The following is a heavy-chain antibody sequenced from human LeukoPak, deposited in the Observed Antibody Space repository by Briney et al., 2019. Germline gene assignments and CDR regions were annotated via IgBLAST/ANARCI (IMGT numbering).Heavy chain of an antibody. V-gene: IGHV1-69*06. D-gene: IGHD6-19*01. CDR2: IIPIFGTA. Sequence: GASVRVSCKASGGTFSSYAISWVRQAPGQGLEWMGGIIPIFGTANYAQKFQGRVTITADKSTSTAYMELSSLRSEDTAVYYCARDPYSSGWYDYWGQGTLVTVSS. CDR1: GGTFSSYA. J-gene: IGHJ4*02. CDR3: ARDPYSSGWYDY.